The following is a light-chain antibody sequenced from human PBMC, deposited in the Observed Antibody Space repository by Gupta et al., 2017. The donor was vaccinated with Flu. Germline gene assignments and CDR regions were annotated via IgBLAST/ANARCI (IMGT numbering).Light chain of an antibody. V-gene: IGKV1-9*01. CDR1: QVISNY. Sequence: PSFLSTAVGDRVTNSCRSSQVISNYLAWYQQKPGRAPKLLIYAASTLESGVPSRFSGSGSGTEFTLTINSLQPEDSATYYCQEFDRYPLTFGGGTKVEIK. CDR3: QEFDRYPLT. CDR2: AAS. J-gene: IGKJ4*01.